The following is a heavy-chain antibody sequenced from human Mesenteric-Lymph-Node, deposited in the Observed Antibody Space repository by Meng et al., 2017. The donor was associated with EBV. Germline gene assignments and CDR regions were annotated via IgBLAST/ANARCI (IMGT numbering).Heavy chain of an antibody. D-gene: IGHD3-22*01. V-gene: IGHV4-59*01. Sequence: QVQLQESGPGLVKPSETLSLTCSVSGGSISSYYWSWIRQSPGKGLEWIGYISYSGSTSYNPSLKSRVTISVDTSKNQFSLKMTSLTAADTAVYYCARTYYYDSSGYLETWYFDLWGRGTLVTVSS. CDR3: ARTYYYDSSGYLETWYFDL. J-gene: IGHJ2*01. CDR1: GGSISSYY. CDR2: ISYSGST.